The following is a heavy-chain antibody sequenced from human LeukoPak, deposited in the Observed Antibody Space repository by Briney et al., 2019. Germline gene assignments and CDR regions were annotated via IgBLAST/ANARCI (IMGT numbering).Heavy chain of an antibody. CDR3: ARVGGVLNDERHCSSTSCAQYYMDV. D-gene: IGHD2-2*01. J-gene: IGHJ6*03. V-gene: IGHV1-18*01. CDR2: ISAYNGNT. Sequence: ASVKVSCKASGYTFTSYGISWVRQAPGQGLEWMGWISAYNGNTNYAQKLQGRVTMTTDTSTSTAYMELRSLRSDDTAVYYCARVGGVLNDERHCSSTSCAQYYMDVWGKGTTVTISS. CDR1: GYTFTSYG.